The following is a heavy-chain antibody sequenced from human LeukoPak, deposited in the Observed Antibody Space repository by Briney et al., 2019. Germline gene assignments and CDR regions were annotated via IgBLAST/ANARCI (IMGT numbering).Heavy chain of an antibody. V-gene: IGHV3-23*01. D-gene: IGHD3-3*01. CDR2: ISGSGGST. Sequence: GGSLRLSCAASGFTFSSYAMSWVRQAPGKGLEWVSAISGSGGSTYYADSVKGRFTISRDNSKNTLYLQMNSLRAEDTAVYYCAKVVTIFGVVTRGYFDYWGQGILVTVSS. J-gene: IGHJ4*02. CDR1: GFTFSSYA. CDR3: AKVVTIFGVVTRGYFDY.